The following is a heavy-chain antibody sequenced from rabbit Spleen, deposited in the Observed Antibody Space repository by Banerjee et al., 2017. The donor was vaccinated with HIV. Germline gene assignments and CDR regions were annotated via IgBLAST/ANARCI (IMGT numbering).Heavy chain of an antibody. CDR3: ARSGHVGGDYIWDL. Sequence: QSLEESGGGLVKPEGSLTLTCKASGFSFSSNHYMCWVRQAPGKGLEWIGCIYTDSGSTYYASWAKGRFTISKTSSTTVTLQMTSLTAADTATYFCARSGHVGGDYIWDLWGQGTLVTVS. J-gene: IGHJ4*01. D-gene: IGHD1-1*01. V-gene: IGHV1S40*01. CDR2: IYTDSGST. CDR1: GFSFSSNHY.